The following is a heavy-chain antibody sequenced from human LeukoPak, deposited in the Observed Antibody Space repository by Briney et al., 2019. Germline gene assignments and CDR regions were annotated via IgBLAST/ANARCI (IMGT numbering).Heavy chain of an antibody. D-gene: IGHD3-22*01. CDR1: GFTFSSYA. J-gene: IGHJ4*02. Sequence: GGSLRLSCAASGFTFSSYAMSWVRQAPGKGLEWVSAISGSGGSTYYADSVKGRFTISRDNSKNTLYLQMNSLRAEDTDVYYCAKDLTNPYYYDSSGPYTFDYWGQGTLVTVSS. V-gene: IGHV3-23*01. CDR2: ISGSGGST. CDR3: AKDLTNPYYYDSSGPYTFDY.